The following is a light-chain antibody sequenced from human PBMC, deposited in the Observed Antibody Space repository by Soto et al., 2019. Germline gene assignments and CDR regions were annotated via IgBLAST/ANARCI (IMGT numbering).Light chain of an antibody. CDR2: GAS. J-gene: IGKJ5*01. CDR3: QQYNNWRIT. V-gene: IGKV3-15*01. CDR1: QSVSSN. Sequence: TQSPGTLSLSSGESATLSCRASQSVSSNLAWYQQKPGQAPRLLIYGASTRATGIPARFSGSGSGTEFTLTISSLQSEDFAVYYCQQYNNWRITFGQGTRLEIK.